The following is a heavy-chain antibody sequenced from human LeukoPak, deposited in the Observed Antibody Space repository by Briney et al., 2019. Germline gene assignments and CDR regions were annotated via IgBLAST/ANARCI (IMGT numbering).Heavy chain of an antibody. CDR3: ARSYFSVGAFDI. J-gene: IGHJ3*02. V-gene: IGHV4-38-2*01. CDR1: GYSIRTGYY. Sequence: SETLSLTCDVSGYSIRTGYYWGWVRQPPGEDLEWIGSVYHSGSTYYNLSLQSRVNILVDTSKNQFSLSLTSVTAADTAVYYCARSYFSVGAFDIWGQGTMVTVSS. CDR2: VYHSGST. D-gene: IGHD2/OR15-2a*01.